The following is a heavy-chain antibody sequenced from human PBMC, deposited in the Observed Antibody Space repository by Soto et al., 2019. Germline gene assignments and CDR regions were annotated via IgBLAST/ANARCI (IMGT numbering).Heavy chain of an antibody. CDR3: ARSFGWYASDP. CDR2: LHHSGST. V-gene: IGHV4-4*02. J-gene: IGHJ5*02. D-gene: IGHD6-19*01. Sequence: QMQLQESGPGLVKPSETLSLTCAVSSASISSEQRWSWVRQPPGKGLEWIGELHHSGSTNKNPHLKSRVTTPVDKSKNQFSHTLNSVTAADTAVYYCARSFGWYASDPGGQGTLVTVSS. CDR1: SASISSEQR.